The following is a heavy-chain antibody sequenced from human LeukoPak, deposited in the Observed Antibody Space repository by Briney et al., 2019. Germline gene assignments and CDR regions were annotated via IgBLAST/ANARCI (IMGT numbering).Heavy chain of an antibody. CDR1: GFTFSNYW. CDR2: INSDGSTT. CDR3: VQRGDAYNV. D-gene: IGHD5-24*01. Sequence: QPGGSLRLSCAASGFTFSNYWMHWVRQAPGKGLVWVSRINSDGSTTTYADSVKGRFTISRDNPKNTLYLQMSSLRAEDTAVYYCVQRGDAYNVWGQGTMVTVSS. V-gene: IGHV3-74*01. J-gene: IGHJ4*02.